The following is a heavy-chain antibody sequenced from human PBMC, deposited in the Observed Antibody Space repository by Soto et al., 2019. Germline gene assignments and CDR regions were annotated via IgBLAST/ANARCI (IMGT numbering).Heavy chain of an antibody. CDR1: GYTFTSYY. J-gene: IGHJ4*02. V-gene: IGHV1-46*03. Sequence: ASVKVSCKASGYTFTSYYMHWVRQAPGQGLEWMGIINPSGGSTSYAQKFQGRVTMTRDTSTSTVYMELSSLRSEDTAVYYCARDTNSGYSGYDSDYWGQGTLVTVSS. CDR2: INPSGGST. D-gene: IGHD5-12*01. CDR3: ARDTNSGYSGYDSDY.